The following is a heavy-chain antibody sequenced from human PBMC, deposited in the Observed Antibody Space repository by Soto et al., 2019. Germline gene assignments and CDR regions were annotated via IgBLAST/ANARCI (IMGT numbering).Heavy chain of an antibody. V-gene: IGHV3-15*01. CDR2: IKSKTDGGTT. D-gene: IGHD6-13*01. J-gene: IGHJ3*02. Sequence: PXGSLRLSCAASGVTFSNALMSWVRQAPGRGLEWVGRIKSKTDGGTTDYAAPVKGRFTISRDDSKNTLYLQMNSLKTEDTAVYYCTTDPQGSEAAADAFDIWGQGTMVTVSS. CDR1: GVTFSNAL. CDR3: TTDPQGSEAAADAFDI.